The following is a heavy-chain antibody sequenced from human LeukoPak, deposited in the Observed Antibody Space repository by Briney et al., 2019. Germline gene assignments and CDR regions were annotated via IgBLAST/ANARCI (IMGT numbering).Heavy chain of an antibody. Sequence: SETLSLTCTVSGGSISGSSCYWVWIRQPPGKGLEWIGSIYYSGSTYYNPSLKSRVTISVDTSKNYFSLKLSSVTAADTSAYSCARVFWRRSSSPTCDYWGQGTLVTVSS. V-gene: IGHV4-39*02. D-gene: IGHD3-3*01. CDR2: IYYSGST. CDR3: ARVFWRRSSSPTCDY. CDR1: GGSISGSSCY. J-gene: IGHJ4*02.